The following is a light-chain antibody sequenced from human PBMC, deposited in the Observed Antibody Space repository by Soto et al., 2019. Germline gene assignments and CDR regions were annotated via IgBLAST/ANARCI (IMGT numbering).Light chain of an antibody. CDR1: QSVSSSY. V-gene: IGKV3-20*01. CDR3: QQYGNSIMFP. J-gene: IGKJ5*01. Sequence: LNLSPGTLSLSQEERATLTCRASQSVSSSYLAWYQQKPGQAPRPLIYGASSRATGIPDRFSGSGSGTDFTLTISRREPEDFAVYYCQQYGNSIMFPLGHGTRLEIK. CDR2: GAS.